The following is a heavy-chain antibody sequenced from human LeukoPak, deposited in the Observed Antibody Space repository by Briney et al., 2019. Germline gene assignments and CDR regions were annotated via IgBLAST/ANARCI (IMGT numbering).Heavy chain of an antibody. CDR2: ISYDGSNK. D-gene: IGHD3-9*01. CDR1: GFTFSSYA. Sequence: GGSLRLSCAASGFTFSSYAMSWVRQAPGKGLEWVAVISYDGSNKYYADSVKGRFTISRDNSKNTLYLQMNSLRAEDTAVYYCARDYDILTGSDAFDIWGQGTMVTVSS. V-gene: IGHV3-30*04. J-gene: IGHJ3*02. CDR3: ARDYDILTGSDAFDI.